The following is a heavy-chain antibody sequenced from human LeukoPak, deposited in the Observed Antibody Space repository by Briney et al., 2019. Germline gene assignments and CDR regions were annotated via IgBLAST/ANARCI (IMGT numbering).Heavy chain of an antibody. CDR2: ISYDGSNK. Sequence: GGSLRLSCAASGFTFSSYGMHWVRQAPGKGLEWVAVISYDGSNKYYADSVKGRFTISRDNSKNTLYLQMNSLRAEDTAVYYCARGRFNYDSTGYSSFYYCGQGTLVTVSS. CDR3: ARGRFNYDSTGYSSFYY. V-gene: IGHV3-30*03. D-gene: IGHD3-22*01. J-gene: IGHJ4*02. CDR1: GFTFSSYG.